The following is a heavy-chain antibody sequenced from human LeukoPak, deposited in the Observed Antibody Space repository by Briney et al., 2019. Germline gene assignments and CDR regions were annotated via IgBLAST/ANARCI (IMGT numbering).Heavy chain of an antibody. Sequence: SETLSLTCTVSGGSISSSSYYWGWIRQPPGKGLEWSGSIYYSGSTYYNPSLKSRVTISVDTSKNQFSLKLSSVTAADTAVYYCARHQNIYDKTTLLDYWGQGTLVTVSS. D-gene: IGHD3-16*01. CDR2: IYYSGST. CDR3: ARHQNIYDKTTLLDY. CDR1: GGSISSSSYY. J-gene: IGHJ4*02. V-gene: IGHV4-39*01.